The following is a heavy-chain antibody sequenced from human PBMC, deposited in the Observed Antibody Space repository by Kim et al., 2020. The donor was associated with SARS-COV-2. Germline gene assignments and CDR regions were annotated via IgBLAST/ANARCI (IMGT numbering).Heavy chain of an antibody. CDR3: AKRKDSGSYPPVFSFDY. D-gene: IGHD1-26*01. J-gene: IGHJ4*02. V-gene: IGHV3-23*01. Sequence: GGSLRLSCAASGFTFSSYAMSWVRQAPGKGLEWVSAISGSGGSTYYADSVKGRFTISRDNSKNTLYLQMNSLRAEDTAVYYCAKRKDSGSYPPVFSFDYWGQGTLVTVSS. CDR1: GFTFSSYA. CDR2: ISGSGGST.